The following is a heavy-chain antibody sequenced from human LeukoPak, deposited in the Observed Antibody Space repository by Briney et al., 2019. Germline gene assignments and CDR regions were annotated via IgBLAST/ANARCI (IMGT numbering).Heavy chain of an antibody. CDR1: GFTSSSYS. V-gene: IGHV3-48*01. Sequence: GGSLRLSCAASGFTSSSYSMSGVRQAPGKGLEWISYISTGSSTMYYADSVKGRFTISRDGARISLSLQMNSLRAEDTAVYYCVKEMGYCSGGGCYRCFHVWGQGTLVTVSS. CDR2: ISTGSSTM. CDR3: VKEMGYCSGGGCYRCFHV. D-gene: IGHD2-15*01. J-gene: IGHJ4*02.